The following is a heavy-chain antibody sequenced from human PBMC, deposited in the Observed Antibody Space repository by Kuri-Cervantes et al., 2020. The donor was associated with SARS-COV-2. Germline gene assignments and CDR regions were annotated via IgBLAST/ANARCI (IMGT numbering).Heavy chain of an antibody. J-gene: IGHJ6*02. CDR3: AKVFTIFGVITNYYYYGMDV. CDR1: GFTFGSYG. CDR2: ISYDGSNK. Sequence: GESLKISCAASGFTFGSYGMHWVRQAPGKGLEWVAVISYDGSNKYYADSVKGRFTISRDNSKNTLYLQMNSLSAEDTAVYYCAKVFTIFGVITNYYYYGMDVWGQGTTVTVSS. D-gene: IGHD3-3*01. V-gene: IGHV3-30*18.